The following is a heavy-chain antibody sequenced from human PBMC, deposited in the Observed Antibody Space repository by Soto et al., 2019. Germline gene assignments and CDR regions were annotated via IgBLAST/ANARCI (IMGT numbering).Heavy chain of an antibody. J-gene: IGHJ6*02. CDR1: GDSINNTYW. V-gene: IGHV4-4*02. D-gene: IGHD6-13*01. CDR2: IYHTGGR. CDR3: ARDDVYSSSWYGMDV. Sequence: LSLTCFVSGDSINNTYWWSWVRQAPGKGLEWIGEIYHTGGRSYMPSLRGRITLSVDTSKNQFSLKLTSVTAADTAVYYCARDDVYSSSWYGMDVWGQGTTVTVSS.